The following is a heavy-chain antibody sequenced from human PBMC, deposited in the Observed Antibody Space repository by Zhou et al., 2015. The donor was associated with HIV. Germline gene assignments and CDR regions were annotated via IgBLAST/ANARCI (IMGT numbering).Heavy chain of an antibody. Sequence: QVQLVQSGAEVKKPGSSVKVSCKASGGTFSSYAISWVRQAPGQGLEWMGGIIPIFGTANYAQKFQGRVTITADESTSTAYMELSSLRSEDTAVYYCAPINPLDDYSPHNWFDPWGQGTLVTVSS. CDR2: IIPIFGTA. J-gene: IGHJ5*02. CDR1: GGTFSSYA. V-gene: IGHV1-69*01. D-gene: IGHD4-11*01. CDR3: APINPLDDYSPHNWFDP.